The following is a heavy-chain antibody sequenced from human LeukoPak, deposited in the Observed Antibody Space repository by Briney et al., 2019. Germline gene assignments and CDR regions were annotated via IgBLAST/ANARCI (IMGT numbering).Heavy chain of an antibody. Sequence: QPGGSLRLSCAASGFTFNTNAMSWVRQAPGKGLVWVSRINSDGSSTSYADSVKGRFTISRDNAKNTLYLQMSSLRAEDTAVYYCAREGATDWYFHLWGRGTLVTVSS. J-gene: IGHJ2*01. V-gene: IGHV3-74*01. CDR2: INSDGSST. CDR1: GFTFNTNA. D-gene: IGHD5-12*01. CDR3: AREGATDWYFHL.